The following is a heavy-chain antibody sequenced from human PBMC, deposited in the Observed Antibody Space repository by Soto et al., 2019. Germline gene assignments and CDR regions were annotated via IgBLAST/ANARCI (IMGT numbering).Heavy chain of an antibody. V-gene: IGHV3-33*03. J-gene: IGHJ4*02. CDR1: GFTFSSYG. Sequence: GGSLRLSCAASGFTFSSYGMHWVRQAPGKGLNWVAVIWYDGSNTYYADSVKGRFTISRDNSKNTLYLHMNSLRAEDTAVYYCAKGYCINTRCYAPFDYWGQGALVTVSS. D-gene: IGHD2-2*01. CDR2: IWYDGSNT. CDR3: AKGYCINTRCYAPFDY.